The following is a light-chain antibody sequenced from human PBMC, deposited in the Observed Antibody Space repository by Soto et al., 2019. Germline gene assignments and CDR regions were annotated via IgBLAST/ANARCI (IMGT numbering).Light chain of an antibody. CDR2: DVS. Sequence: QSVLTQPASGSGSPGQSITISCTGTSSDVGGYNYVSWYQQHPGRAPKFMIYDVSNRPSGVSNRFSGSKSGNTASLTISGLQAEDEADYYCTSYTTSNTVVFGGGTKLTVL. V-gene: IGLV2-14*03. J-gene: IGLJ3*02. CDR3: TSYTTSNTVV. CDR1: SSDVGGYNY.